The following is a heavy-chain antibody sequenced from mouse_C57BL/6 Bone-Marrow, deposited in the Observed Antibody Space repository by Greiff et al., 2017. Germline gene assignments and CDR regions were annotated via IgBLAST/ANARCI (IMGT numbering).Heavy chain of an antibody. D-gene: IGHD4-1*01. CDR2: ISSGSSTI. CDR1: GFTFSDYG. J-gene: IGHJ4*01. Sequence: EVMLVESGGGLVKPGGSLKLSCAASGFTFSDYGMHWVRQAPEKGLEWVAYISSGSSTIYYADTVKGRFTFSRDNDKTTLFLQMTSLRSEDTAMYYCARTGDYAMDYWCQGTSVTVSS. CDR3: ARTGDYAMDY. V-gene: IGHV5-17*01.